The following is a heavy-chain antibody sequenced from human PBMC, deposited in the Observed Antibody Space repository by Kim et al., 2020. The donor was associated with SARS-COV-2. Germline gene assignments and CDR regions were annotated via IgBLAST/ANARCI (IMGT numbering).Heavy chain of an antibody. Sequence: ASVKVSCKASGYTFTTYSMHWVRQAPGQRLEWMGWINAGNGNTKYSQKFQGRVTITRDTSASTAYMELSSLRSEDTAVYYCARVSYYYDSSGPKEYYFDYWGQGTLVTVSS. CDR1: GYTFTTYS. D-gene: IGHD3-22*01. V-gene: IGHV1-3*01. CDR3: ARVSYYYDSSGPKEYYFDY. CDR2: INAGNGNT. J-gene: IGHJ4*02.